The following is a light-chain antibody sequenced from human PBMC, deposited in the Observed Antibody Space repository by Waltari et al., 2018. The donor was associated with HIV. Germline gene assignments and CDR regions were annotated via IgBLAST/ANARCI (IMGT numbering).Light chain of an antibody. Sequence: EIVMTQSPATLSVSPGERATLSCRASQSVGRDLASYQHTPGQAPRLLIYCASTRATGIPARFSGSGSGTEFTLTIASLQSEDFAVYYCQQYNNWPPLTFGGGTKVEIK. CDR2: CAS. J-gene: IGKJ4*01. V-gene: IGKV3-15*01. CDR1: QSVGRD. CDR3: QQYNNWPPLT.